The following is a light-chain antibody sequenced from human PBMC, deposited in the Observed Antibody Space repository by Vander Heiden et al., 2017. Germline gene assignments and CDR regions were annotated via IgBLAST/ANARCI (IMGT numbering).Light chain of an antibody. J-gene: IGLJ2*01. V-gene: IGLV3-21*02. Sequence: VLTQPPSAAATPGQAARITCGGDNMGSKSVHWYQQRPGQAPVVVVYDDSDRPSGIPDRISGSNSGNTATLTISKVEAGDEADYFCQVWDSSSHHVVFGGGTKLTVL. CDR3: QVWDSSSHHVV. CDR1: NMGSKS. CDR2: DDS.